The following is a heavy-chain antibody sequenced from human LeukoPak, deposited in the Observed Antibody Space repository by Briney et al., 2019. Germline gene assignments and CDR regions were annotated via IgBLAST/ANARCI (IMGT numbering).Heavy chain of an antibody. V-gene: IGHV5-51*01. CDR1: GYSFTSYW. Sequence: GESLKISCKGSGYSFTSYWIGWVRQMPGKGLEWMGIIYPGDSDTRYSPSFQGQVTISADKSISTAYLQWSSLKASDTAMYYCARGYYDFWSGYHQGWSDPWGQGTLVTVSS. D-gene: IGHD3-3*01. CDR2: IYPGDSDT. CDR3: ARGYYDFWSGYHQGWSDP. J-gene: IGHJ5*02.